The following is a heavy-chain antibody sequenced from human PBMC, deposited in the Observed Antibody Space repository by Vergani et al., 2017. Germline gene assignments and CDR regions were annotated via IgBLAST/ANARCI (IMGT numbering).Heavy chain of an antibody. CDR2: VYARDSIT. V-gene: IGHV5-51*01. Sequence: EVQLVQSGAEVKKPGESLKISCEGSGYTFTDYWVGWVRQKPGKGLEWMGVVYARDSITRYSLSFEGQVTIAADKYINTAYLEWDSLRASDSAMYYCARHRGWGLVVVAATPWDYYYGMDVWGQGP. D-gene: IGHD2-15*01. J-gene: IGHJ6*02. CDR1: GYTFTDYW. CDR3: ARHRGWGLVVVAATPWDYYYGMDV.